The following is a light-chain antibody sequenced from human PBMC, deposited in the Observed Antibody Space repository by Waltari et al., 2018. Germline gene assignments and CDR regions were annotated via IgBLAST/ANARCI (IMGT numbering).Light chain of an antibody. CDR3: MQGKQWPFT. V-gene: IGKV2-30*01. CDR1: QSLVNSAGNTY. CDR2: SVS. J-gene: IGKJ3*01. Sequence: DVVMTQSPLSLPVTLGQPASISCRSSQSLVNSAGNTYLNWFQQRPGQSPRRLIYSVSNRDSGVPDRFSGSGSDTDFTLKISRVEAEDVGVYYCMQGKQWPFTFGPGTKVEIK.